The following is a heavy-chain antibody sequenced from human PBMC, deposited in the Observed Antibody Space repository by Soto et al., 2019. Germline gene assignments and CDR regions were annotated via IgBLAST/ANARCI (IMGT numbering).Heavy chain of an antibody. CDR2: ISYDGSNK. D-gene: IGHD1-7*01. CDR1: GFTFSSYA. J-gene: IGHJ5*02. Sequence: QVQLVESGGGVVQPGRSLRLSCAASGFTFSSYAMHWVRQAPGKGLEWVAVISYDGSNKYYADSVKGRFTISRDNSKNTLYLQMNNLRAEDTAVYYCARDRLELGWFDPWGQGTLVTVSS. V-gene: IGHV3-30-3*01. CDR3: ARDRLELGWFDP.